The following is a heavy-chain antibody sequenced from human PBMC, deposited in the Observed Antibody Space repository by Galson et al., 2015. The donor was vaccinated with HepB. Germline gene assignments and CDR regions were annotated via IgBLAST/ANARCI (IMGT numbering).Heavy chain of an antibody. CDR1: EFTFSSYG. CDR3: ARRISLVRGIITKPDYYYGMDV. Sequence: SLRLSCAGSEFTFSSYGMNWVRQAPGKGLEWVANINPDGSEKYYVASLRGRFTVSRDNDKNALYPQMDSLRAEDTAVYYCARRISLVRGIITKPDYYYGMDVWGQGTTVTVAS. CDR2: INPDGSEK. D-gene: IGHD3-10*01. J-gene: IGHJ6*02. V-gene: IGHV3-7*03.